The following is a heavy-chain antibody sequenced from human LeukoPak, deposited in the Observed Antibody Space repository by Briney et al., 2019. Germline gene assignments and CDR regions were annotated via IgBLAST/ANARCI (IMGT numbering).Heavy chain of an antibody. D-gene: IGHD3-9*01. CDR1: GFTFDDYA. V-gene: IGHV3-9*01. CDR3: AKDINEATSGDWVFDY. Sequence: PGRSLRLSCAASGFTFDDYAMHWVRQAPGKGLEWVSGISWNSGSIGYADSVKGRFTISRDNAKNSLYLQMNSLRAEDTALYYCAKDINEATSGDWVFDYWGQGTLVTVPS. J-gene: IGHJ4*02. CDR2: ISWNSGSI.